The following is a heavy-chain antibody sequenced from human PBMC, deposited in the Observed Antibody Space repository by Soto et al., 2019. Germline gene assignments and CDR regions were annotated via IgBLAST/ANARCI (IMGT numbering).Heavy chain of an antibody. Sequence: QVQLVQSGAEVKKPGSSVKVSCKASGGTFSSYAISWVRQAPGQGLEWMGGIIPIFGTANYAQKFQGRVTITEDKSTSTAYMELSSLRSEDTAVYYCARCYCSGGSCYSCYFDYWGQGTLVTVSS. CDR3: ARCYCSGGSCYSCYFDY. V-gene: IGHV1-69*06. CDR1: GGTFSSYA. D-gene: IGHD2-15*01. CDR2: IIPIFGTA. J-gene: IGHJ4*02.